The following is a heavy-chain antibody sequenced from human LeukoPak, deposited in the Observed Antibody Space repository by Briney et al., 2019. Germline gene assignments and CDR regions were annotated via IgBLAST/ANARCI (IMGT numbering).Heavy chain of an antibody. D-gene: IGHD2-2*01. V-gene: IGHV3-7*03. CDR3: ARDQGTRIVVVPAYDYYYGMDV. Sequence: GGSLRLSCAASGFTLSSYWMSWVRQAPGKGLEEVANIKQDGSEKYYVDSVKGRFTISRDNAKNSLYLQMNSLRAEDTAVYYCARDQGTRIVVVPAYDYYYGMDVWGKGTTVTVSS. CDR1: GFTLSSYW. J-gene: IGHJ6*04. CDR2: IKQDGSEK.